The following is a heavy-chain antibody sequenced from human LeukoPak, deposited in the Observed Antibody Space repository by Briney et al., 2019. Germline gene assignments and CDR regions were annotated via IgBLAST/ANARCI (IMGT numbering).Heavy chain of an antibody. D-gene: IGHD3-10*01. J-gene: IGHJ4*02. CDR3: AKDQKRGITMVRGYPFDY. Sequence: GGSLRLSCAASGFTFSDYYMSWIRQAPGKGLEWVSYISSSGSTYYADSVKGRFTISRDNSKNTLYLQMNSLRAEDTAVYYCAKDQKRGITMVRGYPFDYWGQGTLVTVSS. V-gene: IGHV3-11*01. CDR1: GFTFSDYY. CDR2: ISSSGST.